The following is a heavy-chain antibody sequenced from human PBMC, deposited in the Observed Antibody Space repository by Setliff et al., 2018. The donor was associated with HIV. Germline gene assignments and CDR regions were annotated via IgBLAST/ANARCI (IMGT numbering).Heavy chain of an antibody. CDR1: GGSITTTNYY. Sequence: SETLSLTCTVSGGSITTTNYYWGWVRQSPGKGLEWIGVIYYRGSAYYNLSLQSRVTLSVDTSKNSFSLHLTSVTAADTAVYFCARARGPPLPVLDFWGQGTRGTV. V-gene: IGHV4-39*07. CDR3: ARARGPPLPVLDF. D-gene: IGHD3-10*01. J-gene: IGHJ4*02. CDR2: IYYRGSA.